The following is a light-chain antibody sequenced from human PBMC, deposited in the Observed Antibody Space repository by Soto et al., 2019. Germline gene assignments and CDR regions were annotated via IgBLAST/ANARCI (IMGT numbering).Light chain of an antibody. CDR1: QRIDNY. Sequence: DIEMTQSPSSLPASVGDRVYITCRTTQRIDNYLNWYQQKPGKAPNLLIFAASSLQSGVPSRCSGTGSGTDFTLTITSLQPEDLETYYSQQSYTSPPTFGGGTKVE. CDR3: QQSYTSPPT. J-gene: IGKJ4*01. V-gene: IGKV1-39*01. CDR2: AAS.